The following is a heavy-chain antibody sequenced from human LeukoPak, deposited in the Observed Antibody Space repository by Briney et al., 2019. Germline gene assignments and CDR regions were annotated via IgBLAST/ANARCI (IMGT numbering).Heavy chain of an antibody. D-gene: IGHD4-17*01. V-gene: IGHV1-2*02. J-gene: IGHJ5*02. CDR1: GYTFTGYY. Sequence: EASVKVSCKASGYTFTGYYMHWVRQAPGQGLEWMGWINPNSGGTNYAQKFQGRVTMTRGTSISTAYMELSRLRSDDTAVYHCARVYGDYSSTNWFDPWGQGTLVTVSS. CDR2: INPNSGGT. CDR3: ARVYGDYSSTNWFDP.